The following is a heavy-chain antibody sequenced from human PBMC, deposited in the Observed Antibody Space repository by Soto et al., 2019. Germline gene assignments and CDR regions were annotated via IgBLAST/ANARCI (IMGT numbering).Heavy chain of an antibody. CDR2: FSYSGTT. J-gene: IGHJ4*02. CDR3: ARDAGGYSGSYSFDY. Sequence: PSETLSLTCTVSGGSVSSGSYCWSWIRQPPGKGLEWIGYFSYSGTTNYNPSLKSRVTISVDMSKNQFSLKPSSVTAADTAVYYCARDAGGYSGSYSFDYWGQGTPVTVSS. D-gene: IGHD1-26*01. V-gene: IGHV4-61*01. CDR1: GGSVSSGSYC.